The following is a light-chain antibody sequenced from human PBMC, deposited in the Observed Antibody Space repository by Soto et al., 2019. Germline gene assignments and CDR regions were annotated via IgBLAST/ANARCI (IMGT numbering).Light chain of an antibody. CDR3: QQYNSGLP. CDR1: QSVSSN. CDR2: GAS. V-gene: IGKV3-15*01. Sequence: IVMTQSQATLSVSPGERVTLSCRASQSVSSNLAWYHQKPGQAPRVLIYGASTRATGVPARFSGSGSGTEFTLTISGLQSEVFAVYYCQQYNSGLPFGGGTKVEIK. J-gene: IGKJ4*01.